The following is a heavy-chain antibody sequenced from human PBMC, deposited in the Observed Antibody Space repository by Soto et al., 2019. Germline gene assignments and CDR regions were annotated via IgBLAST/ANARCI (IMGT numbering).Heavy chain of an antibody. D-gene: IGHD2-21*01. CDR2: IDGSSSTI. CDR1: RFTFSRYS. V-gene: IGHV3-48*02. J-gene: IGHJ4*02. Sequence: GGSLRLACAASRFTFSRYSMNWLRQAPGKGPEWVSSIDGSSSTIYYADSVKGRFDISRDNAKNSLFLQMNSLRDEDTAVYHCARTAYCESGRCPPEVPCWGRGTLVTVSS. CDR3: ARTAYCESGRCPPEVPC.